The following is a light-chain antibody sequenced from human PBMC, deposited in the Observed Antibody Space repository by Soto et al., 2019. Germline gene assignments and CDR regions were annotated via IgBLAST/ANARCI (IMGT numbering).Light chain of an antibody. J-gene: IGKJ1*01. CDR3: QKYSRAPWT. CDR1: QGISNY. Sequence: DIQMTHSPCSLSASVGGRGTIACRASQGISNYLAWYQQKPGKVPKLLIYAASPLQSGVPSRFSGSGSGTDFTLTISSLQPEDVATYYCQKYSRAPWTFGQGTKVDI. V-gene: IGKV1-27*01. CDR2: AAS.